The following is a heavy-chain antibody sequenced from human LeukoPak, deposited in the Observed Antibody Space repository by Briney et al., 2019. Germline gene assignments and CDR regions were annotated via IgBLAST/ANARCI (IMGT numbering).Heavy chain of an antibody. D-gene: IGHD2-21*01. CDR3: SREGAQGDQRAFDI. V-gene: IGHV3-72*01. J-gene: IGHJ3*02. Sequence: GGSLRLSCAASGFTFSYYILDWVRQAPGKGLEWVGSIRRKRNGYTTEFAASVKGRFNISRDDSENSLYLHMNNLKTEDTAVYHCSREGAQGDQRAFDIWGQGTMVTVSS. CDR2: IRRKRNGYTT. CDR1: GFTFSYYI.